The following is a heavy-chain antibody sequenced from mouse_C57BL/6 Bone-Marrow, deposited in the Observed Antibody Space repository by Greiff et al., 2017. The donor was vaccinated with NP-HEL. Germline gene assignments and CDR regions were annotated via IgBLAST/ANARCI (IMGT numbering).Heavy chain of an antibody. V-gene: IGHV15-2*01. CDR2: ILPSIGRT. J-gene: IGHJ1*03. CDR1: DSEVFPIAY. Sequence: QVQLQQSGSELRSPGSSVKLSCKDFDSEVFPIAYMSWVRQKPGHGFEWIGGILPSIGRTIYGEKFEDKATLDADTLSNTAYLELNSLTSEDSAIYYCARGHGSSYGGWYFDVWGTGTTVTVSS. CDR3: ARGHGSSYGGWYFDV. D-gene: IGHD1-1*01.